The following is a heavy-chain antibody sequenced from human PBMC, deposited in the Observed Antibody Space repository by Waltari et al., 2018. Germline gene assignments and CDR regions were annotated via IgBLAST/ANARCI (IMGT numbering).Heavy chain of an antibody. D-gene: IGHD4-4*01. J-gene: IGHJ4*02. CDR2: IRYDGSNK. CDR1: GFTFSSYG. CDR3: ASLVTPNFDY. Sequence: QVQLVESGGGVVQPGGSLRLSCAASGFTFSSYGMNWVRQAPGKGLEWVAFIRYDGSNKYYADSVKGRFTISRDNSKNTLYLQMNSLRAEDTAVYYCASLVTPNFDYWGQGTLVTVSS. V-gene: IGHV3-30*02.